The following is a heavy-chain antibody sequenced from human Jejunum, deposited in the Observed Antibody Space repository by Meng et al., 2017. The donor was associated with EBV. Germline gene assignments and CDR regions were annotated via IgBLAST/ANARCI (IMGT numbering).Heavy chain of an antibody. V-gene: IGHV1-69*06. D-gene: IGHD3-16*01. J-gene: IGHJ4*02. CDR2: IIHIFPTA. Sequence: VCPVQVGAWVKELRYSVEVLCKTSAGYCSYYALCCVRQAPRQRREWMGGIIHIFPTANSTQKLQGRITITADKSTSTTYIELRSLSSDDTAVYYCASSFGGIVDDYLDYWGQGTLVTVSS. CDR3: ASSFGGIVDDYLDY. CDR1: AGYCSYYA.